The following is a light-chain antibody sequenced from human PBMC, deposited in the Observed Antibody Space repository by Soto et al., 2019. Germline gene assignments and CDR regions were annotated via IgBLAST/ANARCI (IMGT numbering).Light chain of an antibody. V-gene: IGKV1-27*01. CDR2: AAS. CDR1: EDIRNF. CDR3: PKYSSVPV. Sequence: DIQMTQSPTSLSASVGDRVTITCRTSEDIRNFVAWYQQKPGKAPKLLIYAASTLQSGVPSRFSGSGSGTDFTLTINSLQPEDVATYSCPKYSSVPVFGPGTKVEIK. J-gene: IGKJ3*01.